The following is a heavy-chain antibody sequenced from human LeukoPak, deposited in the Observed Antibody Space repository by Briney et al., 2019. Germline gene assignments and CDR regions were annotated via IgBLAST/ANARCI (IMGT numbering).Heavy chain of an antibody. V-gene: IGHV1-18*01. CDR1: GYDFTSVG. CDR2: ISPYNGNT. D-gene: IGHD6-19*01. Sequence: GASVKVSCKASGYDFTSVGITWVRRAPGQGLEWMGWISPYNGNTRYTQKFQGRDAMTTDPSTTTAYMELTGLRSNDTAVYYCARAGPGSGWYFDSWGQGTLVTVSS. CDR3: ARAGPGSGWYFDS. J-gene: IGHJ4*02.